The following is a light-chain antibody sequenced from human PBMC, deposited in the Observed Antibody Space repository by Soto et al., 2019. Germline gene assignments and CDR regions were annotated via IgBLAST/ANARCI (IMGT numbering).Light chain of an antibody. CDR3: SSYAGSNTYV. CDR2: DVS. Sequence: QSALTQPRSVSGSPGQSVTISCTGSSSDVGEYNYVSWYQHHPGNAPKLMIYDVSKRPSGVPDRFSGSKSGNTASLTISGLQAEDEADYYCSSYAGSNTYVFGTGTKLTVL. J-gene: IGLJ1*01. CDR1: SSDVGEYNY. V-gene: IGLV2-11*01.